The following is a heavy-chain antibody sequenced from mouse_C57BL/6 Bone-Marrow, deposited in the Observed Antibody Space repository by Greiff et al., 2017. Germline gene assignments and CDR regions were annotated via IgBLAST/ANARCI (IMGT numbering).Heavy chain of an antibody. CDR3: ARRLGTPYYYAMDY. D-gene: IGHD4-1*01. CDR2: IYPRSGNT. Sequence: QVQLQQSGAELARPGASVKLSCKASGYTFTSYGISWVKQRTGQGLEWIGEIYPRSGNTYYNEKFKGKATLTADKSSSTAYMELRSLTSEDSAVYFCARRLGTPYYYAMDYWGQGTSVTVSS. CDR1: GYTFTSYG. J-gene: IGHJ4*01. V-gene: IGHV1-81*01.